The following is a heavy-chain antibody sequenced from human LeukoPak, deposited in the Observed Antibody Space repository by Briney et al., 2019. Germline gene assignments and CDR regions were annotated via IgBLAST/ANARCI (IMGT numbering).Heavy chain of an antibody. Sequence: PGGSLRLSCAASGFTVSSNYMSWVRQAPAKGLEWVSTIGGGGPTTDYADSVKDRFTISRDNSKNTLYLQMNSLRAEDTAVYFCARGFLGGTDQYFDSWGQGTLVTVSS. CDR1: GFTVSSNY. D-gene: IGHD6-19*01. J-gene: IGHJ4*02. CDR3: ARGFLGGTDQYFDS. V-gene: IGHV3-23*01. CDR2: IGGGGPTT.